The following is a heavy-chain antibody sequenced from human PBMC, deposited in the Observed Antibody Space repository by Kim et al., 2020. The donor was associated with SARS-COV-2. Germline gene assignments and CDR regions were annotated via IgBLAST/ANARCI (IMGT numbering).Heavy chain of an antibody. CDR2: IYYSGST. Sequence: SETLSLTCTVSGGSISSSSYYWGWIRQPPGKGLEWIGSIYYSGSTYYNPSLKSRVTISVDTSKNQFSLKLSSVTAADTAVYYCAREDLFHYYGSGSYYHPSFDYWGQGTLVTVSS. J-gene: IGHJ4*02. V-gene: IGHV4-39*02. D-gene: IGHD3-10*01. CDR1: GGSISSSSYY. CDR3: AREDLFHYYGSGSYYHPSFDY.